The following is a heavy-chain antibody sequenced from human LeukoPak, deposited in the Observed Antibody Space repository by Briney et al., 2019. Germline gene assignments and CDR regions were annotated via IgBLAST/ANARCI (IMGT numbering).Heavy chain of an antibody. D-gene: IGHD2-2*01. CDR2: ISAYNGNT. CDR1: GYTFTDYY. Sequence: ASVKISCKVSGYTFTDYYMHWVQQAPGQGLEWMGWISAYNGNTNYAQKLQGRVTMTTDTSTSTAYMELRSLRSDDTAVYYCARDTASRIVVVPRSDYWGQGTLVTVSS. V-gene: IGHV1-18*04. CDR3: ARDTASRIVVVPRSDY. J-gene: IGHJ4*02.